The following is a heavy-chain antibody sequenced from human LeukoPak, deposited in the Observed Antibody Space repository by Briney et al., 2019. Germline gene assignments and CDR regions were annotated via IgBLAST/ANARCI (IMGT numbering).Heavy chain of an antibody. CDR1: GGTFSSYA. J-gene: IGHJ4*02. CDR2: IIPIFGTA. D-gene: IGHD4-17*01. CDR3: ARAGAYGDNFDY. Sequence: GASVKVSCKASGGTFSSYAISWVRQAPGQGLEWMGGIIPIFGTANYAQKFQGRVTITADKSTSTAYMELRSLRSDDTAVYYCARAGAYGDNFDYWGQGTLVTVSS. V-gene: IGHV1-69*06.